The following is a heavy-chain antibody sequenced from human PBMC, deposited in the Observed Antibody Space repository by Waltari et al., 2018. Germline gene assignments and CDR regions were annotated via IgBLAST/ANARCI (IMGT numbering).Heavy chain of an antibody. D-gene: IGHD6-19*01. Sequence: QVQLVQSGAEVKKPGASVKVSCQVSGYSLTELSMPWMRQAPGKGLEWMGGFDPEDGETIYAQKFQGRVTMTEDTSTDTAYMELSSLRSEDTAVYYCATSIAVAGYSFDYWGQGTLVTVSS. CDR3: ATSIAVAGYSFDY. CDR1: GYSLTELS. V-gene: IGHV1-24*01. CDR2: FDPEDGET. J-gene: IGHJ4*02.